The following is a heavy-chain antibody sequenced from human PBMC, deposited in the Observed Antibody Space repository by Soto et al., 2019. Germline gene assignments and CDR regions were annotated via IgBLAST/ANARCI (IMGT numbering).Heavy chain of an antibody. V-gene: IGHV4-34*01. D-gene: IGHD4-17*01. J-gene: IGHJ4*02. Sequence: SETLSLTCAVYGGSFSGYYWSWIRQPPGKGLEWIGEINHSGSTNYNPSLKSRVTISVDTSKNQFSLKLSSVTAADTAVYYCARGMTTVTTVFDYWGQGTLVTVSS. CDR1: GGSFSGYY. CDR3: ARGMTTVTTVFDY. CDR2: INHSGST.